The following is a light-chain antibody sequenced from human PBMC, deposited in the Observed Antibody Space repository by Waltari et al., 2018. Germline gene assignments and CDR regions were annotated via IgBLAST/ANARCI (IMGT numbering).Light chain of an antibody. CDR3: QQCNSNSPWT. V-gene: IGKV1-8*01. CDR1: QGISSY. CDR2: AAS. Sequence: AIRMTQSPSSLSASTGDRVTITCRASQGISSYLAWYQQKPGKAPKLLIYAASTLQSGVPSRFSGSGSDTEFTFTVSSLQPDDFATYYCQQCNSNSPWTFGQGTKVEIK. J-gene: IGKJ1*01.